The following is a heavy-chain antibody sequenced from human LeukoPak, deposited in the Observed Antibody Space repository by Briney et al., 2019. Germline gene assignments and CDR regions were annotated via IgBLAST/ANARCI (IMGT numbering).Heavy chain of an antibody. CDR2: IRYDGSNK. D-gene: IGHD5-24*01. CDR1: GFPFSSYS. J-gene: IGHJ5*02. Sequence: GSLRLSCAASGFPFSSYSMNWVRRAPGKGLEWVAFIRYDGSNKYYADSVKGRFTISRDNSKNTLYLQMNSLRAEDTAVYYCAKSRTERDPLTAWGQGTLVTVSS. CDR3: AKSRTERDPLTA. V-gene: IGHV3-30*02.